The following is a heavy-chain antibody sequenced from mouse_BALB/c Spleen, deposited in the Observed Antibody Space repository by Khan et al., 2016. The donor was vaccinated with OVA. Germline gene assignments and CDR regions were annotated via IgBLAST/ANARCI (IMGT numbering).Heavy chain of an antibody. CDR2: INPTSGYT. J-gene: IGHJ2*01. V-gene: IGHV1-7*01. CDR1: GYTFTTYW. CDR3: TRDRIDY. Sequence: QVRLQQSGAELAKPGASVKMSCKASGYTFTTYWMHWVKQRPGQGLEWIGYINPTSGYTDYNESFKDKATLSADKSSSTAYMQLSSLTSEDSAVYYCTRDRIDYWGQGTTLTVSS.